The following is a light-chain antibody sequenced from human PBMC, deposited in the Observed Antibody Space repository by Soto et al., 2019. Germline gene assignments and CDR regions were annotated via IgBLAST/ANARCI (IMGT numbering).Light chain of an antibody. CDR1: QNINNN. J-gene: IGKJ5*01. CDR3: QQLNSYPIT. Sequence: IQLTQSQYSLSASLGERVTLTCKASQNINNNLNWYQQKPGRAPKLLIYDASNLEAGVPSRFRGSGSGTEFTLTISRLQPEDFATYYCQQLNSYPITFGQGTRLEIK. V-gene: IGKV1-33*01. CDR2: DAS.